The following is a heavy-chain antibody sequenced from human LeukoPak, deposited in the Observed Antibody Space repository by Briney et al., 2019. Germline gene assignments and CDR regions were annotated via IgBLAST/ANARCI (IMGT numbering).Heavy chain of an antibody. J-gene: IGHJ6*02. CDR1: GGSFSGYY. CDR3: ARGREVYGMDV. Sequence: SETLSLTCAVYGGSFSGYYWSWIRQPPGKGLERIGEINHSGSTNYNPSLKSRVTISVDTSKNQFSLKLSSVTAADTAVYYCARGREVYGMDVWGQGTTVTVSS. CDR2: INHSGST. V-gene: IGHV4-34*01.